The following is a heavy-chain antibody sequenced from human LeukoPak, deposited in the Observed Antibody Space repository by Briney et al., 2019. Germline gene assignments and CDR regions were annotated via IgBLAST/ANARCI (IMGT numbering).Heavy chain of an antibody. D-gene: IGHD2-2*01. CDR3: ARTIGDTQQLLLVTNWFDP. CDR2: ISSSSSYT. V-gene: IGHV3-11*03. Sequence: GGSLRLSCAASGFTFSDYYMSWIRQAPGKGLEWVSYISSSSSYTNYADSVKGRFTISRDNAKNSLYLQMNSLRAEDTAVYYCARTIGDTQQLLLVTNWFDPWGQGTLVTVSS. CDR1: GFTFSDYY. J-gene: IGHJ5*02.